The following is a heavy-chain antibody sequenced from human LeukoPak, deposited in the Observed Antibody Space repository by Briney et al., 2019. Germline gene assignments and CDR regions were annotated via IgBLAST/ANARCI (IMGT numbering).Heavy chain of an antibody. V-gene: IGHV5-51*01. J-gene: IGHJ4*02. CDR2: IYPGDSDT. Sequence: GESLKFSCKGSGYSFTSYWIGWVRQMPGKGLEWMGIIYPGDSDTRYSPSFQGQVTISADKSISTAYLQWSSLKASDTAKYYCARHGPRGVVVVDYWGQGTLVTVSS. CDR1: GYSFTSYW. D-gene: IGHD3-22*01. CDR3: ARHGPRGVVVVDY.